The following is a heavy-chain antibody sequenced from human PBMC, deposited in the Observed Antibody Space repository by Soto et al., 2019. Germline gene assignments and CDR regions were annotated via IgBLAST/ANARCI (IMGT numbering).Heavy chain of an antibody. Sequence: ASVKVSCKVSGYTLTELSMHWVRQAPGKGLEWMGGFDPEDGETIYAQKFQGRVTMTEDTSTDTAYMELSSLRSEDTAVYYCATTLPAWGSQHYYYYYGMDVWGQGTRVTVSS. J-gene: IGHJ6*02. D-gene: IGHD7-27*01. CDR2: FDPEDGET. CDR3: ATTLPAWGSQHYYYYYGMDV. V-gene: IGHV1-24*01. CDR1: GYTLTELS.